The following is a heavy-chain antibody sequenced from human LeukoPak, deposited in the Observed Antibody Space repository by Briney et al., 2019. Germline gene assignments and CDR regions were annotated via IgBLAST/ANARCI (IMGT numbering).Heavy chain of an antibody. CDR1: GGSISSYY. CDR2: IYGSGST. V-gene: IGHV4-59*01. D-gene: IGHD1-1*01. Sequence: SETVSLTCIVSGGSISSYYWSWIRQPPGKGLEWIGHIYGSGSTNYNPSLKSRVTLSVDTSKNQFSLKLSSVTAADTAVYYCAREGTSGTHLNWFDPWGQGTLVTVSS. J-gene: IGHJ5*02. CDR3: AREGTSGTHLNWFDP.